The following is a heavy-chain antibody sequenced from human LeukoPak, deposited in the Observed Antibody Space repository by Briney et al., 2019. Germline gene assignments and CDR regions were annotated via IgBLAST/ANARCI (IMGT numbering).Heavy chain of an antibody. V-gene: IGHV3-73*01. D-gene: IGHD2-15*01. CDR2: IRSKANNYAT. Sequence: PGGSLKLSCAASGFTFSDSAMHWVRQASGKGLEWVGRIRSKANNYATAYAASVKGRFTISRDDSKNTAYLQMNSPKTEDTAVYYCTRPQGTPYNRFDPWGQGTLVTVSS. CDR3: TRPQGTPYNRFDP. J-gene: IGHJ5*02. CDR1: GFTFSDSA.